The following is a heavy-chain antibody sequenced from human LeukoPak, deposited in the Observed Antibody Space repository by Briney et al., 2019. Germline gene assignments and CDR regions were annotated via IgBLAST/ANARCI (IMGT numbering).Heavy chain of an antibody. D-gene: IGHD6-19*01. CDR3: AREAVAGFGNAFDI. V-gene: IGHV4-59*01. Sequence: SETLSLTCTVSGGSISSYYWSWIRQPPGKGLEWIGYIYYSGSTNYNPSLKSRVTISVDTSKNQFSLKLSSVTAADTAVYYCAREAVAGFGNAFDIWGQGTMVTVSS. CDR2: IYYSGST. J-gene: IGHJ3*02. CDR1: GGSISSYY.